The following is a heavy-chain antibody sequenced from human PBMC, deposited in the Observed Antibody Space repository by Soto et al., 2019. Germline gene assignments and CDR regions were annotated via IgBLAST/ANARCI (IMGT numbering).Heavy chain of an antibody. D-gene: IGHD2-2*01. CDR2: IGESGTPT. CDR1: GFIFSSYA. V-gene: IGHV3-23*01. J-gene: IGHJ6*02. Sequence: EVQLLESGGGLVQPGGSLRLSCAASGFIFSSYAMKWVRQAPGKGLEWVSLIGESGTPTYYADSVKGRFTIPRDNSGNTLFLEMYSLRAEDTAVYYCARYIPGVRYYGMDVWGQGTTVTVSS. CDR3: ARYIPGVRYYGMDV.